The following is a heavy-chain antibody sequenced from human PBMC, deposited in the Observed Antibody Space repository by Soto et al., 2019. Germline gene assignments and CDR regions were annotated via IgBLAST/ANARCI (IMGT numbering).Heavy chain of an antibody. Sequence: SETLSLTCTVSGGSISSGDYYWSWIRQHPGKGLEWIGYIYYSGSTNYNPSLKSRLTISVDTSKNQFSLKLSSVTAADTAVYYCARHQGGAAGTIDYWGQGTLVTVSS. J-gene: IGHJ4*02. V-gene: IGHV4-31*03. CDR1: GGSISSGDYY. CDR2: IYYSGST. CDR3: ARHQGGAAGTIDY. D-gene: IGHD6-13*01.